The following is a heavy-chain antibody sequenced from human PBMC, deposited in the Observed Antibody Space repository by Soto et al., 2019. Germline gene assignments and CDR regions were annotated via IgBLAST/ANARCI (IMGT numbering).Heavy chain of an antibody. J-gene: IGHJ5*02. V-gene: IGHV3-30-3*01. Sequence: GGSLRLSCAASGFTFSSYPMHWVRQAPGKGLEWVAVITYDGSNKYYADSVKGRFTISRDNSKNTLYLQMNSLRVEDTAVYYCARAGAPGIAGNWFDPWGQGTLVTVSS. CDR2: ITYDGSNK. CDR1: GFTFSSYP. CDR3: ARAGAPGIAGNWFDP. D-gene: IGHD6-13*01.